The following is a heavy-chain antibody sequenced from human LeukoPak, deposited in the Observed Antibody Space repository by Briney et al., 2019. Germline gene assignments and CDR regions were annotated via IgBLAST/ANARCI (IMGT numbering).Heavy chain of an antibody. V-gene: IGHV3-64D*06. CDR1: GFTFSNYA. D-gene: IGHD1-26*01. J-gene: IGHJ4*02. Sequence: GGSLRLSCSASGFTFSNYAMHWVRQAPGQGLEYVSAISSNGGSTYYADSVKGRFTISRDNSKNTPYLQMSSLRAEDTAVYYCVKDLMGGCYVSVDWGQGTLVTVSS. CDR2: ISSNGGST. CDR3: VKDLMGGCYVSVD.